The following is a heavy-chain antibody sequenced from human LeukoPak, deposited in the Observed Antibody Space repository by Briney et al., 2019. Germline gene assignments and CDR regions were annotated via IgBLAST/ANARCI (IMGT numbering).Heavy chain of an antibody. Sequence: SETLSLTCTVSGGSISSYSWSWIRQPPGKGLEWIGYIFYSGSTNYSPSLKSRVTISVDTSKNQFSLRLSSVTAADTAVYYCARDYYDSRGDAFDIWGQGTMVTVSS. D-gene: IGHD3-22*01. CDR1: GGSISSYS. V-gene: IGHV4-59*01. CDR2: IFYSGST. J-gene: IGHJ3*02. CDR3: ARDYYDSRGDAFDI.